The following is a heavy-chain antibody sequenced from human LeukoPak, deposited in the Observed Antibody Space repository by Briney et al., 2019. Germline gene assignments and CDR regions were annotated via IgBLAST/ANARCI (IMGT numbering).Heavy chain of an antibody. J-gene: IGHJ4*02. D-gene: IGHD2-2*01. V-gene: IGHV5-51*01. CDR2: IYPGNSDI. CDR3: ARHLSSISSCPNY. Sequence: GESLKISCKGSGYSFASYWIAWVRQMPGKGLEWMGGIYPGNSDITYSPSFQGQVTISADKSVSTAYLHWSSLKASDTAIYYCARHLSSISSCPNYWGQGTLVIVSP. CDR1: GYSFASYW.